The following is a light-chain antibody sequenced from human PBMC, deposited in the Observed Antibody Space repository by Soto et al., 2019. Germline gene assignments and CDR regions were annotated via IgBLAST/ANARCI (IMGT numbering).Light chain of an antibody. CDR2: DAS. J-gene: IGKJ1*01. CDR3: QQYNNWPPWT. Sequence: ILMTQSPATLSVSPGERATLSCRASQSVSNNLAWYQQKPGRAPRLLICDASTRATGIPARFSGSGSGTEFTLTISGLQSEDFAVYYCQQYNNWPPWTFGQGTKVEIK. CDR1: QSVSNN. V-gene: IGKV3-15*01.